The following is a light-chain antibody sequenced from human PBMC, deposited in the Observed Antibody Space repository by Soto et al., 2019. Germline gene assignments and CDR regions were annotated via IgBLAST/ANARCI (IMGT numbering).Light chain of an antibody. V-gene: IGKV3-11*01. CDR3: QQRSNWIT. Sequence: EIVLTQSPATLSLSPGARATLSCRASQSVSSYLAWYQQKPGQAPRLLIYDASNRATGIPARFSGSGSGTDFTLTISSLEPEEFAVYDCQQRSNWITFGQGTRLEIK. CDR1: QSVSSY. CDR2: DAS. J-gene: IGKJ5*01.